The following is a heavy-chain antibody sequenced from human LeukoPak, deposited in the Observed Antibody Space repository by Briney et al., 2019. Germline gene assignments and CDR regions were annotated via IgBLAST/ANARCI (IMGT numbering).Heavy chain of an antibody. V-gene: IGHV3-20*04. J-gene: IGHJ4*02. Sequence: PGGSLRLSCAASGFTFDDYGMSWVRQAPGKGLEWVSGINWNGGSTGYADSVKGRYTISRDNAKNSLYLQMNSLRAEDTALYYCAREDRDHSYGGGYYFDYWGQGTLVTVSS. CDR2: INWNGGST. CDR3: AREDRDHSYGGGYYFDY. D-gene: IGHD5-18*01. CDR1: GFTFDDYG.